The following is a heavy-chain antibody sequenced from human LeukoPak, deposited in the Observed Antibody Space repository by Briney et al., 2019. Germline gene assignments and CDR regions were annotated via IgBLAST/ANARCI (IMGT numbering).Heavy chain of an antibody. V-gene: IGHV3-21*01. CDR1: GFTFSSYS. CDR3: ARGAHNWFDP. CDR2: ISSSSSYI. Sequence: GGSLRLSCAASGFTFSSYSMNWVRQAPGKGLEWVSSISSSSSYIYYADSVEGRFTISRDNAKNSLYLQMNSLRAEDTAVYYCARGAHNWFDPWGQGTLVIVSS. J-gene: IGHJ5*02.